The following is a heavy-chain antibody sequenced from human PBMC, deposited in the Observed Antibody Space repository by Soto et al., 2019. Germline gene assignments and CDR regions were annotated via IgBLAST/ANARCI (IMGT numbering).Heavy chain of an antibody. Sequence: EVQLVESGGGLVQPGRPLRLSCAASGFTFDDYAMHWVRQAPGKGLEWVSGISWNSGSIGYADSVKGRFTISRDNAKNSLYLQMNSLRAEDTALYYCAKGVAGTSRWYFDLWGRGTLVTVSS. V-gene: IGHV3-9*01. CDR2: ISWNSGSI. D-gene: IGHD6-19*01. J-gene: IGHJ2*01. CDR3: AKGVAGTSRWYFDL. CDR1: GFTFDDYA.